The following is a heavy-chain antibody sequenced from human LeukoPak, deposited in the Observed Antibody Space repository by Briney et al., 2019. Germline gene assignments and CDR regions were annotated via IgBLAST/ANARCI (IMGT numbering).Heavy chain of an antibody. CDR3: ARCLAGVIDY. V-gene: IGHV4-61*02. Sequence: SQTLSLTCTVSGGSISSGSYYWRWIRQPAGKGLEWIGRIYTSGSTNYNPSLKSRVTISVDTSKNQFSLKLRSVTAADTAVYYCARCLAGVIDYWGQGTLVTVSS. J-gene: IGHJ4*02. CDR2: IYTSGST. CDR1: GGSISSGSYY. D-gene: IGHD2-15*01.